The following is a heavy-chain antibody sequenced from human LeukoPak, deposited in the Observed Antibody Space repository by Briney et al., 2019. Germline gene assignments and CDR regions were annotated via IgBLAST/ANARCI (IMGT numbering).Heavy chain of an antibody. CDR3: ASRAKGTEDY. CDR1: GFTFSSYSMN. D-gene: IGHD3-10*01. Sequence: AGSLRLSCAASGFTFSSYSMNWVRQAPGKGLEWIWSIYYSGSPYYNPSLKSRVTISVDTSKNQFSLKLSSVTAANTAVYYCASRAKGTEDYWGQGTLVTVSS. CDR2: IYYSGSP. J-gene: IGHJ4*02. V-gene: IGHV4-59*05.